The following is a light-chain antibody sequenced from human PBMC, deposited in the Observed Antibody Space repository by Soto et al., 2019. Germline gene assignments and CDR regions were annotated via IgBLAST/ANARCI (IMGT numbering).Light chain of an antibody. V-gene: IGLV2-14*03. CDR1: SSDVGNYNY. Sequence: QSVLTQPTSVSGPPGQSIIISCTGTSSDVGNYNYVSWYQHHPGKAPKLMICDVSDRPSGVSNRFSGSKSGNTASLTISGLQAEDEADYYCSSYTSGSTPWVFGTGTKVTVL. CDR3: SSYTSGSTPWV. J-gene: IGLJ1*01. CDR2: DVS.